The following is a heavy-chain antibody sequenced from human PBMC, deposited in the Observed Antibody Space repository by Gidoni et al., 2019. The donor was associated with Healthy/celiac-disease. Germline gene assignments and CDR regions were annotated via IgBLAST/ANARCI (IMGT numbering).Heavy chain of an antibody. CDR1: GGPICSGGYY. D-gene: IGHD3-22*01. Sequence: QVQLQESGPGLVKPSQILSLTCTVSGGPICSGGYYLSWIRQHPGYGLEWIGYIYYRGSTYYNPSHKSRFTISVDSSKNQFSLRLCSVTAADTAVYYCARSLGDYDSIGTSWYFDLWGRGTLVTVSS. CDR2: IYYRGST. CDR3: ARSLGDYDSIGTSWYFDL. V-gene: IGHV4-31*03. J-gene: IGHJ2*01.